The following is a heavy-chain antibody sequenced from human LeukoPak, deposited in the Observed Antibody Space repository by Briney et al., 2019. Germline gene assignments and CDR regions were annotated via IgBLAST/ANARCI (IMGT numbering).Heavy chain of an antibody. CDR1: GFTFDDYA. V-gene: IGHV3-9*01. Sequence: GGSLRLSCAASGFTFDDYAMHWVRQAPGRGLEWVSGISWNSGSIGYADSVKGRFTISRDNAKNSLYLQMNSLRAEDTALYYCAKGATYSSGWYDYWGQGTLVTVSS. D-gene: IGHD6-19*01. CDR2: ISWNSGSI. CDR3: AKGATYSSGWYDY. J-gene: IGHJ4*02.